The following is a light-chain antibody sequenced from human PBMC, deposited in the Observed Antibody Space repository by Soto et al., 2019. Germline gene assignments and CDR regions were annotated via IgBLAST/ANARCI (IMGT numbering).Light chain of an antibody. CDR2: DAS. V-gene: IGKV3-11*01. J-gene: IGKJ5*01. CDR1: QNVRTN. Sequence: EVAMTQSPGTLSVSPGERATLSCWASQNVRTNLAWYQQKPSQAPRLLIYDASNRATGIPARFSGSGSGTDFTLIISSLEPEESAVYYGQQRSNWPPVFTFGQGTRLEI. CDR3: QQRSNWPPVFT.